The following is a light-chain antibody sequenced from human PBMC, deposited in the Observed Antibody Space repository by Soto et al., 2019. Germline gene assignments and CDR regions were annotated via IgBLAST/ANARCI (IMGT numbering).Light chain of an antibody. CDR3: QQYSSFSLT. Sequence: DIQMTQSPSTLSGSVGDRVTITCRASQSINRWLAWYQQKPGKAPKLLIYKASTLESGVPSRFSGGGSGTEFSLTITSLQPDDSATYYCQQYSSFSLTFGQGTKVDIK. J-gene: IGKJ1*01. V-gene: IGKV1-5*03. CDR2: KAS. CDR1: QSINRW.